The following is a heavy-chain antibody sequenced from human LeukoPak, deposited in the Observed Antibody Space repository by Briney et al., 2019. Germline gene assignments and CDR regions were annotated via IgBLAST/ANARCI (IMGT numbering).Heavy chain of an antibody. V-gene: IGHV4-38-2*02. CDR3: ARERDGNFDY. CDR2: IYHSGSA. CDR1: DYSISSGYY. D-gene: IGHD1-1*01. Sequence: SETLSLTCAVSDYSISSGYYWGWIRQPPGKGMDWIGTIYHSGSAHYNPSLKSRVTISVDTSKNQFSLELSSVTAADTAVYYCARERDGNFDYWGQGTLVTVSS. J-gene: IGHJ4*02.